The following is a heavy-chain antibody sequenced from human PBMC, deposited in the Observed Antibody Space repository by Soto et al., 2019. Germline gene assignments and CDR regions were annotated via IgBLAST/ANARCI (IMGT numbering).Heavy chain of an antibody. CDR3: ASLGLERLAFDI. CDR1: GGSISSSNW. Sequence: QVQLQESGPGLVKPSGTLSLTCAVSGGSISSSNWWSWVRQPPGKGLEWIGEIYHSGSTNYNPSLTIRVPISVAKSNNHSSLKLSSVTAADTAVYSCASLGLERLAFDIWGQGTMVTLSS. V-gene: IGHV4-4*02. D-gene: IGHD1-1*01. J-gene: IGHJ3*02. CDR2: IYHSGST.